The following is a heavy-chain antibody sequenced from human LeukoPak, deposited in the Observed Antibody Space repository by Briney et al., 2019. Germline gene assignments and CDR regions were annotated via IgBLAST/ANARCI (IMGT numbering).Heavy chain of an antibody. J-gene: IGHJ1*01. CDR1: GFTFSSYA. Sequence: GGSLRLSCAASGFTFSSYAMSWVRQAPGKGLEWVSAISGSGGSTYYADSVKGRFTISRDNSKNTLYLQMNSLRAEDTAVYYCAKGLKYSSSPEYFQHWGQGTLVTVSS. D-gene: IGHD6-6*01. V-gene: IGHV3-23*01. CDR2: ISGSGGST. CDR3: AKGLKYSSSPEYFQH.